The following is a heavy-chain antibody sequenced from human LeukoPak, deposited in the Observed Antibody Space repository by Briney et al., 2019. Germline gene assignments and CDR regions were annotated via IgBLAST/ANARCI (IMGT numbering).Heavy chain of an antibody. D-gene: IGHD6-13*01. CDR3: AREGDSSWLHDVFDI. Sequence: GASVKVSCKASGYTITTCAITWVRQAPGQGLEGMGWIRANNGNTNNAQKLQGRVTITTDTSTSTAYMELRSLRTDDTAVYYCAREGDSSWLHDVFDIWGQGTMVTVSS. CDR2: IRANNGNT. J-gene: IGHJ3*02. V-gene: IGHV1-18*01. CDR1: GYTITTCA.